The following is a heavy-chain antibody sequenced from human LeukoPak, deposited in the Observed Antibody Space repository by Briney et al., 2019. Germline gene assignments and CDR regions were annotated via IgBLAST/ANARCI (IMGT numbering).Heavy chain of an antibody. Sequence: PGRSLRLSCAASGFTFSSYGMHWVRQAPGKGLEWVAVISYDGSNKYYADSVKGRFTISRDNSKNTLYLQMNSLRAEDTAVYYCATGHFTRGGNFDYWGQGTLVTVSS. J-gene: IGHJ4*02. CDR3: ATGHFTRGGNFDY. V-gene: IGHV3-30*03. CDR1: GFTFSSYG. D-gene: IGHD3-10*01. CDR2: ISYDGSNK.